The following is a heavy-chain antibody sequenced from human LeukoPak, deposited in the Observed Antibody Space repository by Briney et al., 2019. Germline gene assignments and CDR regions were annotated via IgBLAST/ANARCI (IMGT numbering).Heavy chain of an antibody. CDR1: GGSISSSSYY. J-gene: IGHJ4*02. CDR2: IYYSGST. CDR3: ARHRSGWLQSSFDY. D-gene: IGHD5-24*01. V-gene: IGHV4-39*01. Sequence: MPSETLSLTCTVSGGSISSSSYYWGWIRQPPGKGLEWIGSIYYSGSTFDNPSLKSRVTISVDTSKNQFSLKLSSVTAADTAVYYCARHRSGWLQSSFDYWGQGTLVTVSS.